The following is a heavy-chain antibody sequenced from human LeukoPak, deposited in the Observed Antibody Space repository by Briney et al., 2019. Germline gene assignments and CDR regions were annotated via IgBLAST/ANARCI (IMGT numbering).Heavy chain of an antibody. J-gene: IGHJ4*02. Sequence: SETLSLTCAVYGGSFSGYYWSWIRQPPGKGLEWIGEINHSGSTNYNPSLKSRVTISVDTSKNQFSLKLSSVTAADTAVYYCATGQYSSGWAFDYWGQGTLSPSPQ. CDR2: INHSGST. CDR1: GGSFSGYY. D-gene: IGHD6-19*01. V-gene: IGHV4-34*01. CDR3: ATGQYSSGWAFDY.